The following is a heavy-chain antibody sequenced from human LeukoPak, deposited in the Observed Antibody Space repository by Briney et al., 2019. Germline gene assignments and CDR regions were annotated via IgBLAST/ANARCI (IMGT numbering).Heavy chain of an antibody. V-gene: IGHV3-30*03. Sequence: GGSLRLSCAASGFTFSSYGIHWVRQAPGKGLEWVAVMSYDGTNKYYADSVKGRFTISRDNSKNTLYLQMNSLRAEDTAVYYCAREYSGYDYLCFDYWGQGTLVTVSS. J-gene: IGHJ4*02. CDR3: AREYSGYDYLCFDY. D-gene: IGHD5-12*01. CDR2: MSYDGTNK. CDR1: GFTFSSYG.